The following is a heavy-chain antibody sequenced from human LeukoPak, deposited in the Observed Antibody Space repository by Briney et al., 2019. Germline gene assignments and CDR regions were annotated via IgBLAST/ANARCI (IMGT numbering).Heavy chain of an antibody. CDR2: IYYSGST. Sequence: SETLSLTCTVSGGSISSSSYYWDWIRQPPGKGLEWIGSIYYSGSTYYNPSLKSRVTISVDTSKNQFSLKLSSVTAADTAVYYCARDSGEGAWFDPWGQGTLVTVSS. D-gene: IGHD3-10*01. J-gene: IGHJ5*02. CDR1: GGSISSSSYY. CDR3: ARDSGEGAWFDP. V-gene: IGHV4-39*02.